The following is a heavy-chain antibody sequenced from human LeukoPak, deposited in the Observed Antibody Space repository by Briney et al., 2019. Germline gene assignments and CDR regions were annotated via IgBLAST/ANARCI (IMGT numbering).Heavy chain of an antibody. V-gene: IGHV4-4*07. CDR3: ARGLSVDAFDI. J-gene: IGHJ3*02. Sequence: TLSLTXTXSGGSNSSYYWSWVRQPAGKGLEWIGRIYTSGSTNYNPSLTSRVTMSVDTSKNQFSLKLSSVTAADTAVYYCARGLSVDAFDIWGQGTMVTVSS. CDR2: IYTSGST. CDR1: GGSNSSYY. D-gene: IGHD6-19*01.